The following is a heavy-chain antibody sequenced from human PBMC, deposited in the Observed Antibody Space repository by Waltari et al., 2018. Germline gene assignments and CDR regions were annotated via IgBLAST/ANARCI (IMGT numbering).Heavy chain of an antibody. CDR3: AREKDIVVVVAAFFSMDV. CDR1: GYTFTGYY. CDR2: INPNSGGT. J-gene: IGHJ6*02. Sequence: QVQLVQSGAEVKKPGASVKVSCKASGYTFTGYYMHWVRQAPGQGLEWIGWINPNSGGTNYAQKLQGRVTMTRDTSISTAYMELSRLRSDDTAVYYCAREKDIVVVVAAFFSMDVWGQGTTVTVS. V-gene: IGHV1-2*02. D-gene: IGHD2-15*01.